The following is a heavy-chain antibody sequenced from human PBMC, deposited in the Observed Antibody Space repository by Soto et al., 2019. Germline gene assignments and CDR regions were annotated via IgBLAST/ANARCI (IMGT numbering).Heavy chain of an antibody. Sequence: QVQLQESGPGLVKPSQTLSLTCTVSGGSINSGDYYWSWIRQPPGKGLEWIGYIFYSGSTYYNPSLKSRITISIDTSNNHFSLKLTSVTAADTAVYYCANLSHDSSGSYWYFDLWGRGTLVTVSS. CDR1: GGSINSGDYY. CDR2: IFYSGST. D-gene: IGHD3-22*01. V-gene: IGHV4-30-4*01. J-gene: IGHJ2*01. CDR3: ANLSHDSSGSYWYFDL.